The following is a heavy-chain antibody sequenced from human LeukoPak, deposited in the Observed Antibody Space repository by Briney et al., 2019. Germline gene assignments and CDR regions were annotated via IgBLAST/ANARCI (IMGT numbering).Heavy chain of an antibody. V-gene: IGHV3-48*04. CDR1: GFTFRIYG. CDR2: ISSGSDTI. D-gene: IGHD3-16*02. CDR3: ARGYTLEY. J-gene: IGHJ4*02. Sequence: GGSLRLSCAASGFTFRIYGMNWVRQAPGKGPEWVSYISSGSDTIYYADSAKGRFTMSRDNAKNSLFLQMNSLRVEDTAVYFCARGYTLEYWGQGTLVTVSS.